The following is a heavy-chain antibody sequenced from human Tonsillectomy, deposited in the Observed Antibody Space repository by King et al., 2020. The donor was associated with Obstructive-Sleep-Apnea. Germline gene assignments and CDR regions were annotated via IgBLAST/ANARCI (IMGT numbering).Heavy chain of an antibody. Sequence: VQLVESGGGVVQPGRSLRLSCAASGFTFSSFAMHWVRQAPGKGLEWVAVISYDGSYKSYADSVKGRFTVSRDNSKNTLYLHMNSLRAEDTAVYYCARGITMVRGAYYFDYWGQGTLVTVSS. CDR2: ISYDGSYK. J-gene: IGHJ4*02. CDR3: ARGITMVRGAYYFDY. CDR1: GFTFSSFA. D-gene: IGHD3-10*01. V-gene: IGHV3-30*04.